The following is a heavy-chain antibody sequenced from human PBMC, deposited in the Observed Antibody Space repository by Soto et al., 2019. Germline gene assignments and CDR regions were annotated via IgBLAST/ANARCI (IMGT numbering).Heavy chain of an antibody. CDR1: GFSFDTYW. Sequence: EVQLVESGGGLVQPGGSPRLSCAASGFSFDTYWMSWVRQAPGKGLEWVATINPDGRETFYVDSVRGRFTISRDNAKKSLYLQMNSLRAEDTAVYYCASGGWETPIWGQGTLVTVSS. CDR3: ASGGWETPI. D-gene: IGHD1-26*01. CDR2: INPDGRET. J-gene: IGHJ4*02. V-gene: IGHV3-7*03.